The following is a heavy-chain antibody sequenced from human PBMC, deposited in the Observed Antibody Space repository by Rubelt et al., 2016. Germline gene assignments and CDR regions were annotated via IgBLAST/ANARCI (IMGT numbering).Heavy chain of an antibody. D-gene: IGHD2-2*01. J-gene: IGHJ4*02. Sequence: EVQLVQSGAEVKKPGESLKISCKGSGYSFNSYWIGWVRQMPGKGLEWMGIIYPGDSDTRYSPSFQGQVIISADKSISTAYLQWSSLKASDTAMYYCARHLGDVLPAAICDYWGQGTLITVSS. CDR1: GYSFNSYW. CDR2: IYPGDSDT. CDR3: ARHLGDVLPAAICDY. V-gene: IGHV5-51*01.